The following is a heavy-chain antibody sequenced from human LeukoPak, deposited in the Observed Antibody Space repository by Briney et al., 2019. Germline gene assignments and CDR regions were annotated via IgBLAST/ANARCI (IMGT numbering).Heavy chain of an antibody. D-gene: IGHD2-15*01. CDR2: INHSGSA. J-gene: IGHJ4*02. CDR1: GGSFSGYY. Sequence: SSETLSLTCAVYGGSFSGYYWSWIRQPPGKGLEWIGEINHSGSANYNPSLKSRVTISVDTSKNQFSLKLSSVTAADTAVYYCARGRDFGLAATRCFDYWGQGTLVTVSS. CDR3: ARGRDFGLAATRCFDY. V-gene: IGHV4-34*01.